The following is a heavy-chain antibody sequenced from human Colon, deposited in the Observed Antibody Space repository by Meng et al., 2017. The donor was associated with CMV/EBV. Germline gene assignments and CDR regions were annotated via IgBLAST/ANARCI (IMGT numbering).Heavy chain of an antibody. CDR2: VYISGNT. Sequence: VQLGASGPGLVKPSETLSLTCTVSGASITSYSWSWIRQPAGKGLEWIVRVYISGNTNYNPSLKSRVTMSIDTSKNQLSLNIWSVTAADTAVYYCARDSNLSGLAYWGQGTLVTVSS. J-gene: IGHJ4*02. V-gene: IGHV4-4*07. CDR3: ARDSNLSGLAY. D-gene: IGHD3-10*01. CDR1: GASITSYS.